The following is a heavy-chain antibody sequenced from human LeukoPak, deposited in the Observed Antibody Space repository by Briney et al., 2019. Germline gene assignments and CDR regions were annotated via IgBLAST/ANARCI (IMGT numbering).Heavy chain of an antibody. Sequence: ASVKVSCKASGYTFTGYYMHWVRQAPGQGLEWMGIINPSGGSTSYAQKFQGRVTMTRDTSTSTVYMELSSLRSEDTAVYYCARGPSGHGLRGYSYGYEDYWGQGTLVTVSS. D-gene: IGHD5-18*01. CDR1: GYTFTGYY. J-gene: IGHJ4*02. CDR2: INPSGGST. V-gene: IGHV1-46*01. CDR3: ARGPSGHGLRGYSYGYEDY.